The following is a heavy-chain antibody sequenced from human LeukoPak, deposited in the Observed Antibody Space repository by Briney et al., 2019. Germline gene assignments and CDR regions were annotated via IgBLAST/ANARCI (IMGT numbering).Heavy chain of an antibody. D-gene: IGHD6-13*01. V-gene: IGHV4-39*01. CDR3: ARHLGSSWTNFDY. CDR2: IYYSGST. CDR1: GGSISSSSYY. J-gene: IGHJ4*02. Sequence: SETLSLTCTVSGGSISSSSYYWGWIRQPPGKGLEWIGSIYYSGSTYYNPSLKSRVTISVDTSKNQFSLELSSVTAADTAVYYCARHLGSSWTNFDYWGQGTLVTVSS.